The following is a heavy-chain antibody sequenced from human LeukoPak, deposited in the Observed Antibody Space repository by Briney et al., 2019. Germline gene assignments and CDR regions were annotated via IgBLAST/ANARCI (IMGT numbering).Heavy chain of an antibody. Sequence: KSSETLSLTCSVSGGSVSSGSYYWSWIRQPPGKGLEWIGYMHYSGSTNYNPSLKSRVTMSVDTSRSQFSLKLRSVSAADTAVYYCARLGPSTTWPPEHAPDYWGQGAPVTVSS. CDR3: ARLGPSTTWPPEHAPDY. CDR1: GGSVSSGSYY. D-gene: IGHD1-14*01. J-gene: IGHJ4*02. CDR2: MHYSGST. V-gene: IGHV4-61*01.